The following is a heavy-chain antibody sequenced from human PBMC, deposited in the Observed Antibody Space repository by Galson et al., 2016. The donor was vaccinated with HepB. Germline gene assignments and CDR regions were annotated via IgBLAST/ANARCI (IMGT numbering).Heavy chain of an antibody. CDR2: IVPMFGTE. CDR1: GDTFKSLN. D-gene: IGHD2-15*01. V-gene: IGHV1-69*13. Sequence: SVKVSCKAPGDTFKSLNFNWVRQAPGQGLEWMGGIVPMFGTENYAQKFQDRVTITADESTSTVYMELSGLRFEDTAIYYCAREDCGRTTCYVAGIGLSGMDGWGQGTTVTVSS. CDR3: AREDCGRTTCYVAGIGLSGMDG. J-gene: IGHJ6*02.